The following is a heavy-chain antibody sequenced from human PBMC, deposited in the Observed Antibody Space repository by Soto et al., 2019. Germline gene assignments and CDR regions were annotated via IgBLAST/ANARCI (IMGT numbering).Heavy chain of an antibody. D-gene: IGHD2-15*01. CDR3: AQVVVGATSHSDFDS. CDR1: GGSIANNNYF. CDR2: AADSGGT. V-gene: IGHV4-39*01. Sequence: PSETLSLTCTVSGGSIANNNYFWGWVRQPPGKGLEWIGSAADSGGTYKNPSLKSRVTVSVDTSKNQFSLKLTSVTAADTAVYYCAQVVVGATSHSDFDSWGQGTLVTVSS. J-gene: IGHJ4*02.